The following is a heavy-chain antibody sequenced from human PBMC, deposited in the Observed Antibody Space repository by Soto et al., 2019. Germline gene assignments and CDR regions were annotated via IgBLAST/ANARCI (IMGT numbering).Heavy chain of an antibody. CDR3: AGWRVRGIYCYCGIYL. D-gene: IGHD3-10*01. CDR1: GGSFSGYY. J-gene: IGHJ6*02. Sequence: SQTLSLTCAVYGGSFSGYYWSWIRQPPGKGLEWIGEINHSGSTNYNPSLKSRVTISVDTSKNQFSLKLSSVTAADTAVYYCAGWRVRGIYCYCGIYLRGQGSNVTV. V-gene: IGHV4-34*01. CDR2: INHSGST.